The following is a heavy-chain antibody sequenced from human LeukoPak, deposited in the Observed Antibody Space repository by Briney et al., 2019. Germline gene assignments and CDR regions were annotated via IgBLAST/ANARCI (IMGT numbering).Heavy chain of an antibody. CDR1: GGSISSSYY. V-gene: IGHV4-39*01. CDR3: ARSPIVVVPAAMHAFDI. Sequence: SETLSLTCTVSGGSISSSYYWGWIRPPPGKGLEWIGSIYYSGSTYYNPSLKSRVTISVDTSKNQFSLKLSSVTAADTAVYYCARSPIVVVPAAMHAFDIWGQGTMVTVSS. J-gene: IGHJ3*02. D-gene: IGHD2-2*01. CDR2: IYYSGST.